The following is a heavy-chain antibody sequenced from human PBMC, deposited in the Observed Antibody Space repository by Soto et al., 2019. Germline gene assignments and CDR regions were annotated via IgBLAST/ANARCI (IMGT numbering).Heavy chain of an antibody. D-gene: IGHD4-17*01. V-gene: IGHV3-23*01. Sequence: GGSLRLSCAASGFTFSSYAMSWVRQAPGKGLEWVSAISGSGGSTYYADSVKGRFTISKDNSKNTLYLQMNSLRAEDTAVYYCAKCSLPYGDYGREFDYWGQGTLVTVSS. CDR2: ISGSGGST. J-gene: IGHJ4*02. CDR3: AKCSLPYGDYGREFDY. CDR1: GFTFSSYA.